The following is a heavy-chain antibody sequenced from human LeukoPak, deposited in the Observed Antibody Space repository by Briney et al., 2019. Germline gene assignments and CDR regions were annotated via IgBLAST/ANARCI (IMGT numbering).Heavy chain of an antibody. D-gene: IGHD3-10*01. CDR1: GYTFTSYD. CDR3: ARGVLWLGEYDY. V-gene: IGHV1-8*01. Sequence: ASVKVSCKASGYTFTSYDINWVRQATGQGLEWMGWMNPNSGNTGYAQKFQGRVTMTRNTSISTAYMELSSLRSEDTAVYYCARGVLWLGEYDYWGQGTLVTVSS. CDR2: MNPNSGNT. J-gene: IGHJ4*02.